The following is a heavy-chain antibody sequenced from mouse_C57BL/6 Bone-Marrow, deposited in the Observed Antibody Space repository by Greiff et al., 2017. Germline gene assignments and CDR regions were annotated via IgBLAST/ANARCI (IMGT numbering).Heavy chain of an antibody. Sequence: EVKLMESGGGLVQPGGSLKLSCAASGFTFSDYYLYWVRQTPEKRLEWVAYISNGGGSTYYPDTVKGRFTISRDNAKNTLYLQMSRLKSEDTAMYYCARPLLRAMDYWGQGTSVTVSS. D-gene: IGHD1-1*01. J-gene: IGHJ4*01. CDR3: ARPLLRAMDY. CDR1: GFTFSDYY. V-gene: IGHV5-12*01. CDR2: ISNGGGST.